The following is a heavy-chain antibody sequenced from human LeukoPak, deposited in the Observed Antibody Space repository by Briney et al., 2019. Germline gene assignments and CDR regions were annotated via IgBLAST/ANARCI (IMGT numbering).Heavy chain of an antibody. D-gene: IGHD2-15*01. CDR3: ARGSSGGSCYRL. CDR1: GGSFSGYY. V-gene: IGHV4-34*01. CDR2: INHSGST. Sequence: SETLSLTCAVYGGSFSGYYWSWIRQPPGKGLEWIGEINHSGSTNYNPSLKSRVTISVDTSKNQFSLKLTSVTAADTAVYYCARGSSGGSCYRLWGQGTLVTVSS. J-gene: IGHJ4*02.